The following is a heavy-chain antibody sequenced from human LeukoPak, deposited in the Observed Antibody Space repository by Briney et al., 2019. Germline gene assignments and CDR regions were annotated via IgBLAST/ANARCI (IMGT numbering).Heavy chain of an antibody. V-gene: IGHV3-49*04. CDR2: IRTKAHGGTR. Sequence: GGSLRLSRTTSVFNFGVCAMSWVRQAPGKGVEGVGLIRTKAHGGTRAYAASVKGSFIISSDDSQSAAYLQMNRLTIEDTAVYYCTRESRPEVYFDYWGQGTLVTVSS. J-gene: IGHJ4*02. CDR3: TRESRPEVYFDY. CDR1: VFNFGVCA.